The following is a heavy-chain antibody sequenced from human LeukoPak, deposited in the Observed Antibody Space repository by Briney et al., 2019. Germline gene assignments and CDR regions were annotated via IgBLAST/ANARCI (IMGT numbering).Heavy chain of an antibody. CDR1: GDSISSYY. CDR3: ARDRWDYGDYFYFDY. CDR2: IYTSGST. V-gene: IGHV4-4*07. J-gene: IGHJ4*02. Sequence: PSETLSLTCTVSGDSISSYYWSWIRQPAGKGLEWIGRIYTSGSTNYNPSLKSRVTMSVDTSKNQFSLKLSSVTAADTAVYYCARDRWDYGDYFYFDYWGQGTLVTVSS. D-gene: IGHD4-17*01.